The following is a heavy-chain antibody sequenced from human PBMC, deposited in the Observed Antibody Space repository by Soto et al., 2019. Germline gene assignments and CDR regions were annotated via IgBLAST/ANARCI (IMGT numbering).Heavy chain of an antibody. CDR3: AKVRGSSPGRFYYYYGMDV. Sequence: PRGSLRLSCAASGFTFSSYGMHWVRQAPGKGLEWVAVISYDGSNKYYADSVKGRFTISRDNSKNTLYLQMSSLRAEDTAVYYCAKVRGSSPGRFYYYYGMDVWGQGTSVTVS. V-gene: IGHV3-30*18. D-gene: IGHD6-6*01. J-gene: IGHJ6*02. CDR1: GFTFSSYG. CDR2: ISYDGSNK.